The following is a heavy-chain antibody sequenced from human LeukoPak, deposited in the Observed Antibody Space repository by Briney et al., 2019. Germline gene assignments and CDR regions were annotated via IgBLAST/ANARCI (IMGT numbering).Heavy chain of an antibody. J-gene: IGHJ4*02. V-gene: IGHV3-21*01. CDR2: ISSSSSYI. D-gene: IGHD6-6*01. CDR3: ARGYSSSSHYFDY. CDR1: GCTFSSYS. Sequence: GGSLRLSWAASGCTFSSYSMNWVRQAPGKGLEWVSSISSSSSYIYYADSVKGRFTISRDNAKNSLYLQMKSLRAEDTAVYYCARGYSSSSHYFDYWGQGTLVTVSS.